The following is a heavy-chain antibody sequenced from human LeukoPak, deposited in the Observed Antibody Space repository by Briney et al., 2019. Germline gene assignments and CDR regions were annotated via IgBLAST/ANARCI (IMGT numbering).Heavy chain of an antibody. CDR3: ARVCSEIRTLRNYFDY. CDR2: INHSGST. D-gene: IGHD3-10*02. J-gene: IGHJ4*02. Sequence: SGTLSLTCAVSGGSISSSNWWSWVRQPPGEGLEWIGEINHSGSTNYNPSLKSRVTISVDTSKNQFSLKLSSVTAADTAVYYCARVCSEIRTLRNYFDYWGQGTLVTVSS. CDR1: GGSISSSNW. V-gene: IGHV4-4*02.